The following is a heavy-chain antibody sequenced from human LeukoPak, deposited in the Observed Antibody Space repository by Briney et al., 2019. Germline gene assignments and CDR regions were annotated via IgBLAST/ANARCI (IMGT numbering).Heavy chain of an antibody. CDR3: ARGVFVGDGYNLFYFGY. CDR1: GGSFSGYY. J-gene: IGHJ4*02. D-gene: IGHD5-24*01. Sequence: PSETLSLTCAVYGGSFSGYYWSWIRQPPGKGLEWIGEINHSGSTNYNPSLKSRVTISVDTSKNQFSLKLSTVTAADTAVYYCARGVFVGDGYNLFYFGYWGQGTLVTVSS. V-gene: IGHV4-34*01. CDR2: INHSGST.